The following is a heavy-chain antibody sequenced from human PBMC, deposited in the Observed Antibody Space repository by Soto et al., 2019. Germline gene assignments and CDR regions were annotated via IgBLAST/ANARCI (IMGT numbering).Heavy chain of an antibody. Sequence: ASVKVSCKASGGTFSSYAISWVRQAPGQGLEWMGGIIPIFGTANYAQKFQGRVTITADESTSTAYMELSSLRSEDTAVYYCARSLYSNYNTYYYYGMDVWGQGTTVTVS. J-gene: IGHJ6*02. CDR3: ARSLYSNYNTYYYYGMDV. CDR2: IIPIFGTA. D-gene: IGHD4-4*01. V-gene: IGHV1-69*13. CDR1: GGTFSSYA.